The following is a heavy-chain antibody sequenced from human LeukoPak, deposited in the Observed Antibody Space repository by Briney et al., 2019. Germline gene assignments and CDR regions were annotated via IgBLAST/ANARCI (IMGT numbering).Heavy chain of an antibody. CDR2: IYSGGST. CDR3: ARETHIVGATFFDY. J-gene: IGHJ4*02. CDR1: GFTVSSNY. D-gene: IGHD1-26*01. V-gene: IGHV3-66*01. Sequence: PGGSLRLSCAASGFTVSSNYMSWVRQAPGKGLEWVSVIYSGGSTYYADSVKGRFTISRDNSKNTLYLQMNSLRAEDTAVYYCARETHIVGATFFDYWGQGTLVTVSS.